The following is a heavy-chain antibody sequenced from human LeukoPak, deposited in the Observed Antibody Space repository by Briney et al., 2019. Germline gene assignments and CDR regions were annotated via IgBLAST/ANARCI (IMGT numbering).Heavy chain of an antibody. J-gene: IGHJ4*02. V-gene: IGHV3-74*01. Sequence: GGSLRHSCAASGFTFSSYWMHWVRQAPGKGLVWVSRINTDGSTTNYADSVKGRFTISRDNAKNTLYLQMNDLRAEDTAVYYCARAGSFRFDYWGQGTLVTVSP. CDR3: ARAGSFRFDY. CDR2: INTDGSTT. D-gene: IGHD6-19*01. CDR1: GFTFSSYW.